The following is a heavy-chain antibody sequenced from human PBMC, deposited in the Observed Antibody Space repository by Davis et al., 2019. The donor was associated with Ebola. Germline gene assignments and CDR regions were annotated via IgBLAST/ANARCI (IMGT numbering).Heavy chain of an antibody. CDR1: GFTFSSYE. CDR2: IRNKGNSYTT. V-gene: IGHV3-72*01. CDR3: ARGSAGTGFRAFDI. D-gene: IGHD6-19*01. J-gene: IGHJ3*02. Sequence: GESLKISCAASGFTFSSYEMNWVRQAPGQGLEWVARIRNKGNSYTTEYAASVKGRFTISRDDSENSHYLQMNSLKTEDTAVYYCARGSAGTGFRAFDIWGQGTMVTVSS.